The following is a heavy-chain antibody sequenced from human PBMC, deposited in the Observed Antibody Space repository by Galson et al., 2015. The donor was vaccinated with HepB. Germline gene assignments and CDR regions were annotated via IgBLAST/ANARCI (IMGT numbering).Heavy chain of an antibody. CDR2: IKSKTDGETT. J-gene: IGHJ4*02. V-gene: IGHV3-15*01. CDR1: GFTFSNAW. CDR3: TTYSYYGFDY. D-gene: IGHD4-11*01. Sequence: SLRLSCAASGFTFSNAWMSWVRQAPGKGLEWVGRIKSKTDGETTDYGAPVKGRFTISRDDSENTLYLQMNSLKTEDTAVYYCTTYSYYGFDYWGQGTLVTVSS.